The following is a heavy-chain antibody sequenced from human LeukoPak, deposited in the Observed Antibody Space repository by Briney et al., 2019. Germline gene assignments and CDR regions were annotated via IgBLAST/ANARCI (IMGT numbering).Heavy chain of an antibody. CDR3: AKVVGTGTTPTDY. J-gene: IGHJ4*02. D-gene: IGHD1-1*01. Sequence: PGRSLRLSCAASGFTFSDYGMHWVRQAPGKGLEWVALISYDGRNKLYADSVKGRFTISRDNSKNTLSLQMNSLRAEDTALYYCAKVVGTGTTPTDYWGQGTLVTVSS. CDR2: ISYDGRNK. V-gene: IGHV3-30*18. CDR1: GFTFSDYG.